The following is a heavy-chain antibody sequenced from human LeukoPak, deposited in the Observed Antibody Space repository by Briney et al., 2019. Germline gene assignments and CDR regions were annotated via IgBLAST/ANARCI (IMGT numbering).Heavy chain of an antibody. CDR1: GYTFTSYY. CDR2: INPSDGGR. D-gene: IGHD1-1*01. J-gene: IGHJ4*02. Sequence: ASVKVSCKAFGYTFTSYYIHWVRQAPGQGLEWMGIINPSDGGRTYSQKFQDRVTMTSDTSTTTVYMELSSLRSEDTAVYYCARCSTRSAWSDYWGQGTLVTVPS. CDR3: ARCSTRSAWSDY. V-gene: IGHV1-46*01.